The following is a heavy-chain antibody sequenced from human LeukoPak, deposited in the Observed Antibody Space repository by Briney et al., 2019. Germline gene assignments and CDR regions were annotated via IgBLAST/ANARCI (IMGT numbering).Heavy chain of an antibody. CDR3: ARDGSYYYDSSGYSLGWFDP. D-gene: IGHD3-22*01. V-gene: IGHV4-30-4*08. Sequence: SETLSLTCTVSGGSISSYYWSWIRQPPGKGLEWIGYIYYSGSTYYNPSLKSRVTISVDTPKNQFSLKLSSVTAADTAVYYCARDGSYYYDSSGYSLGWFDPWGQGTLVTVSS. CDR1: GGSISSYY. J-gene: IGHJ5*02. CDR2: IYYSGST.